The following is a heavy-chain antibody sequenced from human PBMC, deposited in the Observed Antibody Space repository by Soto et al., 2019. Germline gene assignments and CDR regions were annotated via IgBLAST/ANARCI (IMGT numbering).Heavy chain of an antibody. V-gene: IGHV3-11*01. D-gene: IGHD6-6*01. Sequence: QVQLVESGGGLVKPGGSLRLSCAASGFTFSDYYMSWIRQAPGKGLEWVSYISNSGRTLYYADSIKGRFSNSRDNAKNSLYLQINSLRSEDTAVYYCARDLVAVSGGVYSSSSGGYFFDFWGQGTLVTVSS. CDR1: GFTFSDYY. CDR2: ISNSGRTL. CDR3: ARDLVAVSGGVYSSSSGGYFFDF. J-gene: IGHJ4*02.